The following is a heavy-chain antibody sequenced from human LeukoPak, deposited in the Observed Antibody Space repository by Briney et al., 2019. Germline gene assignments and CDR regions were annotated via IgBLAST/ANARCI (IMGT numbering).Heavy chain of an antibody. J-gene: IGHJ4*02. CDR1: GFTFSSYW. CDR3: ARGDYYDSSGYYVTFDY. V-gene: IGHV3-74*01. CDR2: INSDGSST. D-gene: IGHD3-22*01. Sequence: GGSLRLSCAASGFTFSSYWMHWVRQAPGKGLVWVSRINSDGSSTNYADSVKGRFTISRDNAKKTLYLQMNSLRAEDTAVYYCARGDYYDSSGYYVTFDYWDQGTLVTVSS.